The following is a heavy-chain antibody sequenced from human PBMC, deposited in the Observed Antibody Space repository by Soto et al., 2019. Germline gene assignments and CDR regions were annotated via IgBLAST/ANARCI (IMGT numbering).Heavy chain of an antibody. V-gene: IGHV4-31*03. CDR2: IYYSGST. CDR1: GGSISSGGYY. CDR3: ARGYYYYGSGSPVSWFDP. Sequence: QVQLQESGPGLVKPSQTLSLTCTVSGGSISSGGYYWSWILQHPGKGLEWIGYIYYSGSTYYNPSLKSRVTISVDTPKNQFSLKLSSVTAADTAVYYCARGYYYYGSGSPVSWFDPWGQGTLVTVSS. J-gene: IGHJ5*02. D-gene: IGHD3-10*01.